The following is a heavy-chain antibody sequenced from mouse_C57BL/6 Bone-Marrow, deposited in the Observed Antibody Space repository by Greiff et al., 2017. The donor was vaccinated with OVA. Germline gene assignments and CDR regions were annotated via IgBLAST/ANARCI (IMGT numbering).Heavy chain of an antibody. Sequence: EVKLMESEGGLVQPGSSMKLSCTASGFTFSDYYMAWVRQVPEKGLDWVANLNYDGSSTYYLDSLKSRFIISIDNAKNILYRQMSSLKSEDTATYYCARGGWDWYFDVWGTGTTVTVSS. CDR1: GFTFSDYY. CDR2: LNYDGSST. J-gene: IGHJ1*03. V-gene: IGHV5-16*01. CDR3: ARGGWDWYFDV. D-gene: IGHD3-3*01.